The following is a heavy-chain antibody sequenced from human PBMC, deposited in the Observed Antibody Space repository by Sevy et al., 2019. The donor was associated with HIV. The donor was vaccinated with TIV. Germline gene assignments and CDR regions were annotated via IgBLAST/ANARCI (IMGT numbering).Heavy chain of an antibody. Sequence: GGSLGLSCAASGFTFSSYGMHWVRQAPGKGLEWVAVISYDGSNKYYADSVKGRFTISRDNSKNTLYLQMNSLRAEDTAVYYCAKERAYGSGSSSFDYWGQGTLVTVSS. CDR2: ISYDGSNK. J-gene: IGHJ4*02. CDR1: GFTFSSYG. V-gene: IGHV3-30*18. D-gene: IGHD3-10*01. CDR3: AKERAYGSGSSSFDY.